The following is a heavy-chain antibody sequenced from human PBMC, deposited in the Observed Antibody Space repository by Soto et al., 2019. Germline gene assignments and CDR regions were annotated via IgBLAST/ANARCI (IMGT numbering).Heavy chain of an antibody. CDR2: ISGSGTIT. V-gene: IGHV3-23*01. J-gene: IGHJ5*02. D-gene: IGHD2-15*01. Sequence: EVQLLEAGGGLVQPGGSLRLSCAASGFPFSSRAMSWVRQAPVKGLEWASAISGSGTITYYADSVKGRFTISRDTSKNTPYLQMNSLRADDTAVYYCAGWARYGSGADCRAWGQGTLVTVSS. CDR3: AGWARYGSGADCRA. CDR1: GFPFSSRA.